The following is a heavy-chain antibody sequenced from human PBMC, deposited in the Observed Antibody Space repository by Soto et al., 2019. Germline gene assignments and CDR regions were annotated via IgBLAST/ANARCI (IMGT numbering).Heavy chain of an antibody. V-gene: IGHV3-9*01. J-gene: IGHJ5*02. CDR3: AKDIARSEYYDILTGGYNWFDP. D-gene: IGHD3-9*01. CDR1: GFTFDDYA. CDR2: ISWNSGSI. Sequence: GGSLRLSCAASGFTFDDYAMHWVRQAPGKGLEWVSGISWNSGSIGYADSVKGRFTISRDNAKNSLYLQMNSLRAEDTALYYCAKDIARSEYYDILTGGYNWFDPWGQGTLVTVSS.